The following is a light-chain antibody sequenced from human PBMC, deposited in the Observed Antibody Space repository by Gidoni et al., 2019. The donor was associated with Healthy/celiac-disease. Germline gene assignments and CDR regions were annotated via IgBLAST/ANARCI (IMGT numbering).Light chain of an antibody. CDR3: QQSYSTPIT. J-gene: IGKJ5*01. CDR2: PAS. Sequence: DIQITQSPSPQSASVGDRVTITCRASQSISSYLNWYQQKPGKAPKLLIYPASSLQSGVPSRFSGSGSGTDFTLTISSLQPEDFATYYCQQSYSTPITFGQGTRLEIK. CDR1: QSISSY. V-gene: IGKV1-39*01.